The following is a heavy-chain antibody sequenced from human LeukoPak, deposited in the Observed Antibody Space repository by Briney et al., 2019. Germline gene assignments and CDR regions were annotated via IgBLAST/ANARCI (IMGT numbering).Heavy chain of an antibody. CDR1: GYTFTGYY. V-gene: IGHV1-2*02. J-gene: IGHJ3*01. CDR3: ARERFGGWNDVAE. CDR2: INSNSGGT. Sequence: ASVKVSCKASGYTFTGYYMHWVRQAPGRGLEWMGWINSNSGGTNYAQKFQGRVTMTRDTSISTAYMELSRLRSDDTAVYYCARERFGGWNDVAEWGQGTMVTVSS. D-gene: IGHD1-1*01.